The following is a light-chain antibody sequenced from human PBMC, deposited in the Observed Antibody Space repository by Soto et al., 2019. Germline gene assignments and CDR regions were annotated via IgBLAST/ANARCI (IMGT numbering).Light chain of an antibody. CDR1: RSDIGAYNS. J-gene: IGLJ1*01. CDR3: SSRTTSNPYV. CDR2: EVS. V-gene: IGLV2-14*01. Sequence: QSALTQPASVSGSPGQSITISCTGNRSDIGAYNSVSWYQQHPGKAPKLMIYEVSNRPSGVSNRFSASKSGNTASLTISGLQADDEADYYCSSRTTSNPYVFGTGTKLTVL.